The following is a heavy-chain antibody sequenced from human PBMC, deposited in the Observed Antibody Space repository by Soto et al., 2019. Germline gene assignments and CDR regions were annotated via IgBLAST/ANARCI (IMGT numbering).Heavy chain of an antibody. J-gene: IGHJ5*02. CDR3: SRLIFYSGTSSGYYYPYNWFDP. V-gene: IGHV4-39*01. CDR2: IYYSGST. Sequence: SETLSLTCTVSGGSISSSSYYWGWIRQPPGKGLEWIGSIYYSGSTYYNTSLKSRVTISVDTSKNQFSLKLSSVTAADTAVYYCSRLIFYSGTSSGYYYPYNWFDPWGQGTLVTVSS. D-gene: IGHD3-22*01. CDR1: GGSISSSSYY.